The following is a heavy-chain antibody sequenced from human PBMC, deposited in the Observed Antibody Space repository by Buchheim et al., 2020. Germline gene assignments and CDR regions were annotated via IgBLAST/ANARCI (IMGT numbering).Heavy chain of an antibody. V-gene: IGHV3-11*01. J-gene: IGHJ4*02. CDR2: INLRSSTT. CDR1: GFTFSDYY. CDR3: ARSLIVGVISFDYFDY. Sequence: QVQLVESGGGLVKPGGSLRLSCAASGFTFSDYYMNWVRQAPGKGLEWVSHINLRSSTTYYADSVKDRFTISRDNAKNSLYLQMNSLRAEDTAVYYCARSLIVGVISFDYFDYWGQGTL. D-gene: IGHD1-26*01.